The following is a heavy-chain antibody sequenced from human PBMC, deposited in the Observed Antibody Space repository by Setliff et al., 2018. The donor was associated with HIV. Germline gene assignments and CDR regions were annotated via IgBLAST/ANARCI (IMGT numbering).Heavy chain of an antibody. Sequence: ASVKVSCKASGYTFSGYYMHWVRQAPGQGLEWMGWINPNSGGTNYAQKFQGRVTMTRDTSISTAYMELSRLGSDDTAVYYCARGDIIAVPAAIDMDVWGKGTTVTVSS. D-gene: IGHD2-2*01. J-gene: IGHJ6*03. CDR1: GYTFSGYY. CDR2: INPNSGGT. CDR3: ARGDIIAVPAAIDMDV. V-gene: IGHV1-2*02.